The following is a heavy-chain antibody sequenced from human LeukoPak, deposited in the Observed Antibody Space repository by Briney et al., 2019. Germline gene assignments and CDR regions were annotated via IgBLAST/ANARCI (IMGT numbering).Heavy chain of an antibody. D-gene: IGHD6-19*01. CDR3: ARVGPVAGTYFDY. J-gene: IGHJ4*02. CDR1: GFTFSSYE. V-gene: IGHV3-48*03. CDR2: ISSSGSTI. Sequence: GGSLRLSCAASGFTFSSYEMNWVRRAPGKGLEWVPYISSSGSTIYYADSVKGRFTISRDNAKHSLYLQMNSLRAEDTAVYYCARVGPVAGTYFDYWGQGTLVTVSS.